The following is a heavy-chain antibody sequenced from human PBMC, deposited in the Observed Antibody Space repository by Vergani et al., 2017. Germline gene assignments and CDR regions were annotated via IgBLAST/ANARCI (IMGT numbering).Heavy chain of an antibody. Sequence: QVQLQESGPGLVKPSQTLSLTCTVSGGSISSGGYYWSWIRQHTGKGLGWIGYIYYSGSTYYTPSLKSRVTISVDTSKNQFSLKRSSVTAADTAVYYCAREKQTYYDGSGLNEVWLDASGQGNLVTVSS. D-gene: IGHD3-10*01. CDR3: AREKQTYYDGSGLNEVWLDA. CDR1: GGSISSGGYY. CDR2: IYYSGST. V-gene: IGHV4-31*03. J-gene: IGHJ5*02.